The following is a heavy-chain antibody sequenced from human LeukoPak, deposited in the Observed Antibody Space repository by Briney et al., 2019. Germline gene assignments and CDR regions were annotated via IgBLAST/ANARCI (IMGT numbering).Heavy chain of an antibody. D-gene: IGHD3-3*01. CDR2: IDGSGGTT. Sequence: GSLRPSCAASGFTFSSYAMTWVRQAPGKGLEWVSAIDGSGGTTYYADSVKGRLTISRGNSKNTLYLQMSSLRAEDTAIYYCAKDTGRYYDFWSGYSFDYWGQGTLVTVSS. CDR1: GFTFSSYA. V-gene: IGHV3-23*01. CDR3: AKDTGRYYDFWSGYSFDY. J-gene: IGHJ4*02.